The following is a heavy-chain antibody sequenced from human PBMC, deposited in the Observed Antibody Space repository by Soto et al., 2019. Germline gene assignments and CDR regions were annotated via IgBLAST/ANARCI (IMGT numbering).Heavy chain of an antibody. J-gene: IGHJ5*02. CDR3: ARAFATNKYWFDP. Sequence: QVQLVQSGAEVKKPGSSAKVSCKASGGTFSSYIISWVRQAPGQGLEWMGGIIPIFGTANYAQKFQDRVTITADESTTTAYMELSGLRSEDTAVYYCARAFATNKYWFDPWGQGTLVTVSS. V-gene: IGHV1-69*01. D-gene: IGHD3-16*01. CDR2: IIPIFGTA. CDR1: GGTFSSYI.